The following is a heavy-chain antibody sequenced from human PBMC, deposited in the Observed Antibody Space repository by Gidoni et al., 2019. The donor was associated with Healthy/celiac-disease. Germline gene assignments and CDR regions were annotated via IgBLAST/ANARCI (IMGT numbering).Heavy chain of an antibody. D-gene: IGHD3-10*01. J-gene: IGHJ4*02. V-gene: IGHV5-51*01. Sequence: EVQLVPSGAAVNKPGESLKISCKGSGYSFPSYWNGWVRQMPGKGLEWMGIIYSGESDTRYSPSFQGQVTISADKSISTAYLQWSSLKASDTAMYYCARGGVYYYGSGSYGNFDYWGQGTLVTVSS. CDR1: GYSFPSYW. CDR2: IYSGESDT. CDR3: ARGGVYYYGSGSYGNFDY.